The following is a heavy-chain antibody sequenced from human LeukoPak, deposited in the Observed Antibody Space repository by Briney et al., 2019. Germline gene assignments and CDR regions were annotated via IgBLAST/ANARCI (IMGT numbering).Heavy chain of an antibody. CDR2: IYYSGST. J-gene: IGHJ4*02. CDR3: ARDGRRAVAGPYYFDY. D-gene: IGHD6-19*01. CDR1: GGSISSGGYY. V-gene: IGHV4-31*03. Sequence: PSQTLSLTCTVSGGSISSGGYYWSWIRQHPGKGLEWIGYIYYSGSTYYNPSLKSRVTISVDTSKNQFSLKLSSVTAADTAVYYCARDGRRAVAGPYYFDYWGQGTLVTVSS.